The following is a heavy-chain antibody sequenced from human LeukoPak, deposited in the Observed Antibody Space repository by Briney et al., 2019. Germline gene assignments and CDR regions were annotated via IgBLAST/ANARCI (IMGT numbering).Heavy chain of an antibody. D-gene: IGHD3-10*01. CDR1: GGTFSSYA. Sequence: ASVKVSCKASGGTFSSYAISWVRQAPGQGLEWMGRIIPILGIANYAQKFQGRVTITADKSTSTAYMELSSLRSEDTAAYYCARGRGSRRGVHFDYWGQGTLVTVSS. CDR2: IIPILGIA. V-gene: IGHV1-69*04. J-gene: IGHJ4*02. CDR3: ARGRGSRRGVHFDY.